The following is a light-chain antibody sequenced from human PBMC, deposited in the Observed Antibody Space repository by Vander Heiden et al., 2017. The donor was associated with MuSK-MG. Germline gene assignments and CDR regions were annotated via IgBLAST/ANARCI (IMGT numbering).Light chain of an antibody. J-gene: IGKJ1*01. CDR3: QQRSKWPRT. V-gene: IGKV3-11*01. CDR2: DAS. CDR1: QTIDTG. Sequence: DIVLTQSPAALSLSPGERATLSCRASQTIDTGLAWYQQKPGQAPRLLIYDASNRATGIPARFSGSGSETDFTLTISSLEPEDFAVYYCQQRSKWPRTFGQGTKVEIK.